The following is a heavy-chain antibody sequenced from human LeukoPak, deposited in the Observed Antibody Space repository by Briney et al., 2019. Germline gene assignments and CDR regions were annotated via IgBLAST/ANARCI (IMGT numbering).Heavy chain of an antibody. CDR2: IVVGSGNT. CDR1: GFTFTSSA. Sequence: SVKVSCKASGFTFTSSAVQWVRQARGQRLEWIGWIVVGSGNTNYAQKFQERVTITRDMTTSTAYMELSSLRSEDTAVYYCAAISSFGYFDYWGQGTLVTVSS. J-gene: IGHJ4*02. V-gene: IGHV1-58*01. D-gene: IGHD6-6*01. CDR3: AAISSFGYFDY.